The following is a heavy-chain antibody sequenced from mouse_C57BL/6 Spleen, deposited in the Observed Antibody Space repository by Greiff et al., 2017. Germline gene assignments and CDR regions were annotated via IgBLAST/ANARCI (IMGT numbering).Heavy chain of an antibody. D-gene: IGHD2-4*01. CDR1: GYTFTSYW. J-gene: IGHJ3*01. V-gene: IGHV1-64*01. Sequence: QVQLQQPGAELVKPGASVKLSCKASGYTFTSYWMHWVKQRPGQGLEWIGMIHPNSGSTNYNEKFKSKATLTVDKSSSTAYMQLSSLTSEDAAVYYCARGGDDYDGSAYWGQGTLVTVSA. CDR2: IHPNSGST. CDR3: ARGGDDYDGSAY.